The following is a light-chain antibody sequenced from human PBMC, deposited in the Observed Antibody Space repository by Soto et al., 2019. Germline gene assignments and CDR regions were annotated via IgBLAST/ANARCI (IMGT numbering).Light chain of an antibody. CDR1: QTISSW. CDR3: QNYNSYSEA. Sequence: DIQMTQSPSTLSGSVGDRVTITCRASQTISSWLAWYQQKPGKAPKILIYKESTLKSGVPSRFSGSGSGTELNLTISRLQPDDFATYYCQNYNSYSEACGQGTKVDIK. J-gene: IGKJ1*01. V-gene: IGKV1-5*03. CDR2: KES.